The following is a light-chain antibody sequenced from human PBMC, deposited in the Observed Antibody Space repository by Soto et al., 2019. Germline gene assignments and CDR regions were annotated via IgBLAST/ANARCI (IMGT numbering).Light chain of an antibody. CDR2: DVI. J-gene: IGLJ2*01. CDR3: CSYAGSSSTFV. CDR1: TSDVGGYNY. V-gene: IGLV2-11*01. Sequence: QSALTQPRSVSGSPGQSVTISCTGSTSDVGGYNYVSWYQHHPGKAPKLIFYDVIQRPSGVPDRFSGSKSGNTASLTISGLQADDEADYYCCSYAGSSSTFVFGGGTKLTVL.